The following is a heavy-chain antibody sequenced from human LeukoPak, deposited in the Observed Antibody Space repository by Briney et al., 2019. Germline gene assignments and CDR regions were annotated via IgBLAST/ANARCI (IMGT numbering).Heavy chain of an antibody. V-gene: IGHV3-23*01. Sequence: QAGGSLRLSCVASGFSFGGYAMSWVRQAPGKGLEWVSAMSGSGGSTCYADSVKGRFIISRDNSKNTLYLQMKSLSAEDTAVYYCAPSSGYYQGIWGQGTMVSVSS. CDR2: MSGSGGST. CDR1: GFSFGGYA. D-gene: IGHD3-22*01. J-gene: IGHJ3*02. CDR3: APSSGYYQGI.